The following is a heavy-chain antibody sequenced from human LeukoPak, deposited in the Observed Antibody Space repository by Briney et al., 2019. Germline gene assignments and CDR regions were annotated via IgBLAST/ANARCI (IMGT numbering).Heavy chain of an antibody. CDR3: ARDRQWLVGRYFDY. D-gene: IGHD6-19*01. CDR1: GFTFSSHG. J-gene: IGHJ4*02. Sequence: GGSLRLSCAASGFTFSSHGMHWVRQAPGKGLAWVAVISYDGSNKYYADSVKGRFTISRDNSKNTLYLQMNSLRAEDTAVYYCARDRQWLVGRYFDYWGQGTLVTVSS. V-gene: IGHV3-30*03. CDR2: ISYDGSNK.